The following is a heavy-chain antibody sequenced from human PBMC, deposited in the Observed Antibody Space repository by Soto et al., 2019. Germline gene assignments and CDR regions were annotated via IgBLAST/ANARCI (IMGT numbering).Heavy chain of an antibody. CDR2: ISGSGDST. V-gene: IGHV3-23*01. CDR1: GFTFSNYA. D-gene: IGHD2-21*02. J-gene: IGHJ5*02. CDR3: AREPSGGDDYPDPRES. Sequence: RLSCAASGFTFSNYAMTWVRQAPGKGLEWVSAISGSGDSTYYADSVKGRFTISRDQSKNTLYLQMNSLRDEDTAVYYCAREPSGGDDYPDPRESWGQGTLVTVSS.